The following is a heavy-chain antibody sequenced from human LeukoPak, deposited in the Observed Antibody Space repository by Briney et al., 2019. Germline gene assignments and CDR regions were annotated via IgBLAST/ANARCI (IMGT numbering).Heavy chain of an antibody. D-gene: IGHD2-15*01. CDR3: ARDGLPCSGGSCYSDAFDI. CDR2: RSYDRSNK. CDR1: GFTFSSYA. V-gene: IGHV3-30*04. Sequence: PGGSLRLSCAASGFTFSSYAMHWVRQAPGKGLEWVAVRSYDRSNKYYADSVKGRFTISRDNSKNTLYLQMNSLRAEDTAVYYCARDGLPCSGGSCYSDAFDIWGQGTMVTVSS. J-gene: IGHJ3*02.